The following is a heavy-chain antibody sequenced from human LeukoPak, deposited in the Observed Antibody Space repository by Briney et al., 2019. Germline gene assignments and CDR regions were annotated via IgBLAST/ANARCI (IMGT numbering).Heavy chain of an antibody. Sequence: PGGSPRLSCAASGFTFSSYAMSWVRQAPGKGLEWVSAISGSGGSTYYADSVKGRFTISRDNSKNTLYLQMNSLRAEDTAVYYCAKGGLRFLEWLSRWWGQGTLVTVSS. CDR3: AKGGLRFLEWLSRW. CDR1: GFTFSSYA. J-gene: IGHJ4*02. V-gene: IGHV3-23*01. D-gene: IGHD3-3*01. CDR2: ISGSGGST.